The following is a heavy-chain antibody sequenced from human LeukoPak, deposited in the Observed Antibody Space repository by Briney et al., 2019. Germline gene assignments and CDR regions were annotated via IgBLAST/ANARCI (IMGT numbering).Heavy chain of an antibody. V-gene: IGHV4-61*02. J-gene: IGHJ3*02. CDR2: IYTSGST. Sequence: TLSLTCTVSGYSISSGYYWSWIRQPAGKGLEWIGRIYTSGSTNYNPSLKSRVTISVDTSKNQFFLKLSSVTAADTAVYYCASRQGIWGQGTMVTVSS. CDR1: GYSISSGYY. CDR3: ASRQGI.